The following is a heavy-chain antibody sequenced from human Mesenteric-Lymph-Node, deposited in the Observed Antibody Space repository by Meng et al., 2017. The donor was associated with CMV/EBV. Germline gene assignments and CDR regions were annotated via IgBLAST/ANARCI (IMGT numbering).Heavy chain of an antibody. CDR1: GGSFSVYW. J-gene: IGHJ4*02. CDR3: AMHPADFDY. Sequence: LSLTGGVYGGSFSVYWWSWIRQPPGKGLEWVGEISYTGGTNYNPSLKSRVIISADTSKKQFSLKLTSVTAADTAVYYCAMHPADFDYWGQGILVTVSS. CDR2: ISYTGGT. V-gene: IGHV4-34*01.